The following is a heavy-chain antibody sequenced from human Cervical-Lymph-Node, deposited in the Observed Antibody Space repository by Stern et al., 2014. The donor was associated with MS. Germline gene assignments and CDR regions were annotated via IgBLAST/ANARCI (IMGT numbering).Heavy chain of an antibody. CDR1: GFTFSSYG. D-gene: IGHD3-3*01. CDR3: AKGSSFWSGYYSY. V-gene: IGHV3-30*18. Sequence: VQLLESGGGVVQPGRSLRLSCAASGFTFSSYGMHWVRQAPGKGLEWVAVISYDGSNKYYADSVKGRFTISRDNSKNTLYLQMNSLRAEDTAVYYCAKGSSFWSGYYSYWGQGTLVTVSS. CDR2: ISYDGSNK. J-gene: IGHJ4*02.